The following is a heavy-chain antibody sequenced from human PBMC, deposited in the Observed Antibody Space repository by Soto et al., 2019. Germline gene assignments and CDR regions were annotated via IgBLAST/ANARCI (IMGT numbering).Heavy chain of an antibody. Sequence: PSETLSLTCTVSGGSISSYYWSWIRQPPGKGLEWIGYIYYSGSTNYNPSLKGRVTISVDTSKNQFSLKLSSVTAADTAVYYCARQRRITIFGVVTSYYYYMDVWGIGTTVTVSS. V-gene: IGHV4-59*08. CDR3: ARQRRITIFGVVTSYYYYMDV. CDR2: IYYSGST. CDR1: GGSISSYY. D-gene: IGHD3-3*01. J-gene: IGHJ6*03.